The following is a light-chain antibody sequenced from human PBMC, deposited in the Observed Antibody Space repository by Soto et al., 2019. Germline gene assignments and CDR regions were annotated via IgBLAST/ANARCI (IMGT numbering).Light chain of an antibody. J-gene: IGKJ3*01. Sequence: EIMMKQSPATLSVSPGERATLSCWASQNVRSNLSWYQQKPGQAPRLLIYGASTRATDIPARFSGSGSGTEFTLTISSLQSDYSAVYYCQQYNNWPPLFTFGPGTKVEIK. CDR2: GAS. V-gene: IGKV3-15*01. CDR3: QQYNNWPPLFT. CDR1: QNVRSN.